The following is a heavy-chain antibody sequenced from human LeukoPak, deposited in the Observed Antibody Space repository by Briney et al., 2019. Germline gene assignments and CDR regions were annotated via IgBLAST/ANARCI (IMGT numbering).Heavy chain of an antibody. Sequence: PGGSLRLSCAASGFTFSSYWMSWVRQAPGKGLEWVANIKQDGSEKYYVDSVKGRFTISRDNAKNSLYLQMNSLRAEDTALYYCARAVGRWLHIPFDYWGQGTLVTVSS. CDR2: IKQDGSEK. D-gene: IGHD5-24*01. J-gene: IGHJ4*02. CDR3: ARAVGRWLHIPFDY. CDR1: GFTFSSYW. V-gene: IGHV3-7*03.